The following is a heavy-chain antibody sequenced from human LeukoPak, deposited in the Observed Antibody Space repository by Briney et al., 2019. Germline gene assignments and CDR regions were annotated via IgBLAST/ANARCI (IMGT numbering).Heavy chain of an antibody. CDR2: IPYDGSNK. CDR1: GFTFSSYG. CDR3: AKSSSWYGLDY. J-gene: IGHJ4*02. V-gene: IGHV3-30*18. D-gene: IGHD6-13*01. Sequence: PPGGSLRLSCAASGFTFSSYGMHWVRQAPGKGLEWVAVIPYDGSNKYYADSVKGRFTISRDNSKNTLYLQMNSLRAEDTAVYYCAKSSSWYGLDYWGQGTLVTVSS.